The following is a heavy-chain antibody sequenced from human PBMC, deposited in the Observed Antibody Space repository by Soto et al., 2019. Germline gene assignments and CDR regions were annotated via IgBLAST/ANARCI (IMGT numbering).Heavy chain of an antibody. Sequence: GGSLRLSCAASGFTFSSYWMSWVRQAPGKGLEWVANIKQDGSEKYYVDSVKGRFTISRDNAKNSLYLQMNSLRAEDTAVYYCARGLNWGSRCAFDIWGQGTMVTVSS. CDR3: ARGLNWGSRCAFDI. V-gene: IGHV3-7*01. D-gene: IGHD7-27*01. CDR1: GFTFSSYW. J-gene: IGHJ3*02. CDR2: IKQDGSEK.